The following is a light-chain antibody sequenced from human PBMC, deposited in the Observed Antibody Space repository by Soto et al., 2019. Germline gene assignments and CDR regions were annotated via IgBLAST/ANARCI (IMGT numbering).Light chain of an antibody. CDR2: LNSDGSH. Sequence: QSVLTQSPSASASLGASVKLTCTLSSGHSSYAIAWHQQQPEKGPRYLMKLNSDGSHSKGDGIPDRFSGSSTGAERYLTISSPQSEDEADYYCQTWGTAVVFGGGTKLTVL. CDR3: QTWGTAVV. CDR1: SGHSSYA. V-gene: IGLV4-69*01. J-gene: IGLJ2*01.